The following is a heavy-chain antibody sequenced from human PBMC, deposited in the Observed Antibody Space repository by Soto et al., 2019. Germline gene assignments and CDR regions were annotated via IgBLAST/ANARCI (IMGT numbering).Heavy chain of an antibody. V-gene: IGHV3-11*06. CDR1: GFTFSDYY. Sequence: QVQLVESGGGLVKPGGSLRLSCAASGFTFSDYYMSWIRQAPGKGLEWVSYISSSSSYTNYADSVKGRFTISRDNAKNSLYLQMNSLRAEDTAVYYCARDWGHSSSFHYYYHYGMDVWGQGTTVTVSS. D-gene: IGHD6-13*01. J-gene: IGHJ6*02. CDR3: ARDWGHSSSFHYYYHYGMDV. CDR2: ISSSSSYT.